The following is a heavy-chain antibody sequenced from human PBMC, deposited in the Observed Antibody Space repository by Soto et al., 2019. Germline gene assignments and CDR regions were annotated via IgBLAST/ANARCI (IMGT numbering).Heavy chain of an antibody. D-gene: IGHD3-3*01. V-gene: IGHV3-33*08. CDR3: ARALTIFGVVTTGDYYGMDV. CDR1: GFTFSSYG. Sequence: VQLVESGGGLVQPGGSLRLSCAASGFTFSSYGMHWVRQAPGKGLEWVAVIWYDGSNKYYADSVKGRFTISRDNSKNTLYLQMNSLRAEDTAVYHCARALTIFGVVTTGDYYGMDVWGQGTTVTVSS. J-gene: IGHJ6*02. CDR2: IWYDGSNK.